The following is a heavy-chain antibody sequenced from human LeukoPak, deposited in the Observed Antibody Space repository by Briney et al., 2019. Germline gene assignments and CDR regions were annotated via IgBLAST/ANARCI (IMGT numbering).Heavy chain of an antibody. Sequence: ASVTVSCKASGYTFTSYYMHWVRQAPGQGLEWMGIINPSGGSTSYAQKFQGRVTMTRDTSTSTVYMELSSLRSEDTAVYYCARESGRDSSSWYIAVDRYGMDVWGQGTTVTVSS. J-gene: IGHJ6*02. CDR1: GYTFTSYY. V-gene: IGHV1-46*01. CDR2: INPSGGST. CDR3: ARESGRDSSSWYIAVDRYGMDV. D-gene: IGHD6-13*01.